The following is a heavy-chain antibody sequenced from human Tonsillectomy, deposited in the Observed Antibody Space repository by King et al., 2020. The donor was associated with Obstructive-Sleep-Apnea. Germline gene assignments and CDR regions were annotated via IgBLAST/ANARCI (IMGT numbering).Heavy chain of an antibody. V-gene: IGHV5-51*01. CDR2: IYPGDSDT. D-gene: IGHD3-9*01. J-gene: IGHJ5*02. CDR1: GYSFTSYW. CDR3: ARHSPVRPEVYDILTGYSNWFDP. Sequence: QLVQSGAEVKKPGESLKISCKGSGYSFTSYWIGWVRQMPGKGLEWMGIIYPGDSDTRYSPSFQGQVTISADKSISTAYLQWSSLKASDTAMYYRARHSPVRPEVYDILTGYSNWFDPWGQGTLVTVSS.